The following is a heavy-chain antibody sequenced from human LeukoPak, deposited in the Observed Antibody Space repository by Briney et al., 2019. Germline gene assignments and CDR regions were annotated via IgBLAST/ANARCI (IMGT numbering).Heavy chain of an antibody. CDR2: ISWNSGSI. CDR1: GFTFDDYA. CDR3: APDPSIAAAGGY. D-gene: IGHD6-13*01. J-gene: IGHJ4*02. Sequence: GGSLRLSCAASGFTFDDYAMHWVRQAPWKGLEWVSGISWNSGSIGYADSVKGRFTISRDNAKNSLYLQMNSLRAEDTALYYCAPDPSIAAAGGYWGQGTLVTVSS. V-gene: IGHV3-9*01.